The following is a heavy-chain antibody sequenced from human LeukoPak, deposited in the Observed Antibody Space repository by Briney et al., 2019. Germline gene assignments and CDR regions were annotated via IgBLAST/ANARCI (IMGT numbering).Heavy chain of an antibody. D-gene: IGHD6-19*01. V-gene: IGHV1-46*01. Sequence: ASVKVSCKASGYTFSSYYMHWVRQAPGQGLEWMGIINPSGGSTSYAQKLQGRVTMTTDTSTSTAYMELRSLRSDDTAVYYCASAGYSSFWGQGTLVTVSS. CDR1: GYTFSSYY. CDR3: ASAGYSSF. J-gene: IGHJ4*02. CDR2: INPSGGST.